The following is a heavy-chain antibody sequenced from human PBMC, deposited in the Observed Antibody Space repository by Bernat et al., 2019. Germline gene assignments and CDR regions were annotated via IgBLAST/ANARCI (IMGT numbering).Heavy chain of an antibody. D-gene: IGHD1-26*01. CDR2: ISSSSSYT. Sequence: QVQLVESGGGLVKPGGSLRLSCAASGFTFSDYYMSWIRQAPGKGLEWVSYISSSSSYTNYADSVKGRFTISRDNAKNSLYLPMNSLRAEDTAVYYCARDIGMWVPLDYWGQGTLVTVSS. J-gene: IGHJ4*02. CDR1: GFTFSDYY. V-gene: IGHV3-11*05. CDR3: ARDIGMWVPLDY.